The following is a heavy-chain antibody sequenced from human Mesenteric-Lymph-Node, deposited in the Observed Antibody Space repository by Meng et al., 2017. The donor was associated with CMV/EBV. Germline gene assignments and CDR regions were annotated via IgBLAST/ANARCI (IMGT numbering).Heavy chain of an antibody. CDR3: ARDVDYGGNRAMGAFDI. V-gene: IGHV3-7*01. Sequence: GGSLRLSCAASGFTFSSYWMSWVRQAPGKGLEWVANIKQDGSEKYYVDSVKGRFTISRDNAKNSLYLQMNNLRAGDTAVYYCARDVDYGGNRAMGAFDIWGQGTTVTVSS. D-gene: IGHD4-23*01. CDR1: GFTFSSYW. J-gene: IGHJ3*02. CDR2: IKQDGSEK.